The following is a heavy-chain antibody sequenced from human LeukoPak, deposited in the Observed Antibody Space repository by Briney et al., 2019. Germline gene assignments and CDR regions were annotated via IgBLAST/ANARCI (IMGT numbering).Heavy chain of an antibody. D-gene: IGHD1-26*01. V-gene: IGHV3-30*18. J-gene: IGHJ2*01. CDR1: GFTFSSYG. CDR2: ISYDGSNK. CDR3: AKDRTVGASYWYFDL. Sequence: GGSLRLSCAASGFTFSSYGMHWVRQAPGKGLEWVAVISYDGSNKYYADSVKGRFTISRDNSKNTLYLQMNTLRAEDTAIYYCAKDRTVGASYWYFDLWGRGTLVTVSS.